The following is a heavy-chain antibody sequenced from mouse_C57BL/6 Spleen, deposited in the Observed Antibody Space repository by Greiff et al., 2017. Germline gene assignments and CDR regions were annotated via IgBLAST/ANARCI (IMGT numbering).Heavy chain of an antibody. CDR1: GYTFTDYE. V-gene: IGHV1-15*01. J-gene: IGHJ2*01. Sequence: QVQLQQSGAELVRPGASVTLSCKASGYTFTDYEMHWVKQTPVHGLEWIGAIDPETGGTAYNQKFKGKAILTADKSSSTAYMELRSLTSEDSAVYYCTRGSNYVRVYFDYWGQGTTLTVSS. CDR3: TRGSNYVRVYFDY. CDR2: IDPETGGT. D-gene: IGHD2-5*01.